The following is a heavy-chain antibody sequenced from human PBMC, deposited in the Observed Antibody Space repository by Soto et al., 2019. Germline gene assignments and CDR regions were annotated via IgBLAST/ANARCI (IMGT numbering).Heavy chain of an antibody. CDR3: ARDRGPPRYLYYGMDV. J-gene: IGHJ6*02. CDR1: GFTFSTYW. Sequence: LRLSCAASGFTFSTYWMSWVRQAPGKGLEWVGNIKQDGSGENYVDSVKGRFTISRDNANHSLYLQMNSLRAEDTAVYYCARDRGPPRYLYYGMDVWGQGTTVTVSS. V-gene: IGHV3-7*01. CDR2: IKQDGSGE. D-gene: IGHD3-10*01.